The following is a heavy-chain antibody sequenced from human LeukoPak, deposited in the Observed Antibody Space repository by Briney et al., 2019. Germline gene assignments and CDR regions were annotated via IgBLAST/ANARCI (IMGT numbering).Heavy chain of an antibody. CDR3: ARAHSSLRLYHFDY. Sequence: ASVKVSCKASGYTLTDQWIHWVRQAPGQGLEWVGWINPNSGGTNYAETFEGRIAMTTDTSINTAYMEMSRLTSDDTAVYYCARAHSSLRLYHFDYWGQGTLVTVSS. D-gene: IGHD6-13*01. CDR1: GYTLTDQW. CDR2: INPNSGGT. J-gene: IGHJ4*02. V-gene: IGHV1-2*02.